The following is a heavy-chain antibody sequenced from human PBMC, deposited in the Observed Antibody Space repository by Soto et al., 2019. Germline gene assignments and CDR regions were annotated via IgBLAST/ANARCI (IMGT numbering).Heavy chain of an antibody. D-gene: IGHD3-22*01. V-gene: IGHV1-69*01. CDR2: IIPIFATA. Sequence: QVQLVQSGAEVQKPGSSVKVSCKASGDTFSSSGISWVRQAPGQGLEWMGGIIPIFATAKYAQKFQGRVTITADESTSTAYMELSSLRSEDTAVYYCARATHSYDSSGTRGMDVWGQGTTVTVSS. CDR3: ARATHSYDSSGTRGMDV. J-gene: IGHJ6*02. CDR1: GDTFSSSG.